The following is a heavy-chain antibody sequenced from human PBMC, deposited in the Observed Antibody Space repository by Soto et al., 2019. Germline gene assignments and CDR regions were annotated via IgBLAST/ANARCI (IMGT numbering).Heavy chain of an antibody. V-gene: IGHV1-2*02. Sequence: QVQLVQSGAEVKKPGASVKVSCKASGYTFTGYYMHWVRQAPGQGLEWMGWINPNSGGTNYAPKFQGRVTMTRDTSISTSYMELSRLRSDDTAMFYGARIRSDTALITDAFDIWGQGTMVTVSS. CDR2: INPNSGGT. J-gene: IGHJ3*02. D-gene: IGHD5-18*01. CDR3: ARIRSDTALITDAFDI. CDR1: GYTFTGYY.